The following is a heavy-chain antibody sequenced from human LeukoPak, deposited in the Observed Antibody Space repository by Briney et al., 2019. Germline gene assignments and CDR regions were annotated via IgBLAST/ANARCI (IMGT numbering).Heavy chain of an antibody. Sequence: PGGSLRLSCAASGFTVSRNYMSWVRQAPGKGLECVSVIYSGGNTYYTDSVKGRFTISRDNSKNTLYLQMNSLRAEDTALYYCAKDATAVPGTVYMDVWGKGTTVTISS. D-gene: IGHD6-13*01. CDR3: AKDATAVPGTVYMDV. J-gene: IGHJ6*03. CDR2: IYSGGNT. CDR1: GFTVSRNY. V-gene: IGHV3-66*01.